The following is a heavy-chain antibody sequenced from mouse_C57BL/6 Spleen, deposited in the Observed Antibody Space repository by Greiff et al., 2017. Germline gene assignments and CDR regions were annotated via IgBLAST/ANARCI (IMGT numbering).Heavy chain of an antibody. CDR1: GYTFTSYG. V-gene: IGHV1-81*01. J-gene: IGHJ4*01. Sequence: QVQLQQSGAELARPGASVKLSCKASGYTFTSYGISWVKQRTGQGLEWIGEIYPRSGNTYYNEKFKGKATLTADKSSSTAYMELRSLTSEDSAVYFCARWGSTLASYAMDYWGQGTSVTVSS. CDR2: IYPRSGNT. CDR3: ARWGSTLASYAMDY. D-gene: IGHD2-1*01.